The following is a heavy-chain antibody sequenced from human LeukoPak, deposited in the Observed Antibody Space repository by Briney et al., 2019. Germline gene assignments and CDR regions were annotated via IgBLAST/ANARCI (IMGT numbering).Heavy chain of an antibody. V-gene: IGHV1-69*04. CDR1: GGTFSSYA. Sequence: SVKVSCKASGGTFSSYAISWVRQAPGQGLEWMGRIIPILGIANYAQKFQGRVTITADKSTSTAYMELSSLRSEDTAVYYCARDLGGSYYFDYWGQGTLVTVSS. CDR3: ARDLGGSYYFDY. CDR2: IIPILGIA. D-gene: IGHD2-15*01. J-gene: IGHJ4*02.